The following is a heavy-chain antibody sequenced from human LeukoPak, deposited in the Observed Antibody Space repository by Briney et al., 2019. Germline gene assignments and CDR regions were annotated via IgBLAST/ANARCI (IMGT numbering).Heavy chain of an antibody. CDR2: IYPGDSDT. Sequence: GESLKISCKGSGYSFTSYWIGWVRQMPGKGLEWMGIIYPGDSDTRYSPSFQGQVTISADKSISTAYLQWSSLKASDTAMYYCASALSNGGTTYCSSTSCQEVGYYYYGMDVWGQGTTVTVSS. J-gene: IGHJ6*02. CDR3: ASALSNGGTTYCSSTSCQEVGYYYYGMDV. CDR1: GYSFTSYW. V-gene: IGHV5-51*01. D-gene: IGHD2-2*01.